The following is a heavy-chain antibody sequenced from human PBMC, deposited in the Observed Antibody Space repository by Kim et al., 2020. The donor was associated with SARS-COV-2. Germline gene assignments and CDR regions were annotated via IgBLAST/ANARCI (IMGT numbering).Heavy chain of an antibody. J-gene: IGHJ5*02. D-gene: IGHD6-13*01. V-gene: IGHV3-21*01. CDR3: ARRTSRTGITAASPPDNWFDP. CDR1: GFTFSSYS. CDR2: ISSSSSYI. Sequence: GGSLRLSCAASGFTFSSYSMNWVRQAPGKGLEWVSSISSSSSYIYYADSVKGRFTISRDNAKNSLLLQMNSLRAEDTAVYYCARRTSRTGITAASPPDNWFDPWGQGTLVTVSS.